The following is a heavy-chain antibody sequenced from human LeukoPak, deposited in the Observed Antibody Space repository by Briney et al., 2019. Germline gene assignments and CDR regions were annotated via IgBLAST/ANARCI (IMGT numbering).Heavy chain of an antibody. CDR3: ARGPLRAYSGSHFDY. J-gene: IGHJ4*02. V-gene: IGHV3-7*01. CDR1: GFTFSSYW. D-gene: IGHD1-26*01. CDR2: IRQDGSEK. Sequence: GGSLRLSCPASGFTFSSYWMSWVRQAPGKGLEWVANIRQDGSEKYYVDSVKGRFTISRDNAKNSLYLQMNSLRAEDTAVYYCARGPLRAYSGSHFDYWGQGTLVTVSS.